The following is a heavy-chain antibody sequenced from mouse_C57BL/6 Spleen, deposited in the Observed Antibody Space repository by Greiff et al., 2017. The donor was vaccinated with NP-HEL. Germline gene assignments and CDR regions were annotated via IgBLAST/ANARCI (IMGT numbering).Heavy chain of an antibody. CDR3: ARDYYGSSY. CDR1: GYTFTSYW. CDR2: IYPSDSET. V-gene: IGHV1-61*01. Sequence: QVQLQQPGAELVRPGSSVKLSCKASGYTFTSYWMDWVKQRPGQGLEWIGNIYPSDSETHYNQKFKDKATLTVDKSSSTAYMKLSSLTSEDSAVYYCARDYYGSSYWGQGTTLTVSS. D-gene: IGHD1-1*01. J-gene: IGHJ2*01.